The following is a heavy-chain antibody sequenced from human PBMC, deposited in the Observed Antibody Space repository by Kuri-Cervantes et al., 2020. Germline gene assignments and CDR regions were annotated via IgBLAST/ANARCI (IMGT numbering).Heavy chain of an antibody. V-gene: IGHV3-33*01. CDR3: ARDRSLRGYSGRQAFDI. CDR2: IWYDGSNK. Sequence: LSLTCAASGFTFSSYGMRWVRQAPGKGLEWVAVIWYDGSNKYYADSVKGRFTISKDNSKNTLYLQMNSLRAEDTAVYYCARDRSLRGYSGRQAFDIWGQGTMVTVSS. CDR1: GFTFSSYG. J-gene: IGHJ3*02. D-gene: IGHD5-12*01.